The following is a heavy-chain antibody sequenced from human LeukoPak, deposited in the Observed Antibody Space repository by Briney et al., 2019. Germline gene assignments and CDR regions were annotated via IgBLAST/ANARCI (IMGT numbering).Heavy chain of an antibody. D-gene: IGHD6-13*01. CDR3: ARDGYSSSWSNWFDP. Sequence: SETLSLTCTVSGGSISSYYWSWIRQPPGKGLEWIGYIYYSGSTNYNPSLKSRVTISVDTSKNQFSLKLISVTAADTAVHYCARDGYSSSWSNWFDPWGQGTLVTVSS. V-gene: IGHV4-59*01. CDR2: IYYSGST. CDR1: GGSISSYY. J-gene: IGHJ5*02.